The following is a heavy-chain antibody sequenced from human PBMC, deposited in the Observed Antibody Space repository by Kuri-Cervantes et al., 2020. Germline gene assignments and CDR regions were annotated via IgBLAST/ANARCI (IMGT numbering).Heavy chain of an antibody. CDR1: GYSFTSYW. D-gene: IGHD2-21*02. J-gene: IGHJ3*02. CDR2: IYPGDSDT. V-gene: IGHV5-51*01. CDR3: AREARTVVTARAFDI. Sequence: GGSLRLSCKGSGYSFTSYWIGWVRQMPGKGLEWMGIIYPGDSDTRYSPSFQGQVTISAGKSISTAYLQWSSLKASDTTMYYCAREARTVVTARAFDIWGQGTMVTVSS.